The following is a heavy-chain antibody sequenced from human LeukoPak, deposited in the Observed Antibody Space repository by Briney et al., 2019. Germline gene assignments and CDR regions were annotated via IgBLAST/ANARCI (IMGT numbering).Heavy chain of an antibody. J-gene: IGHJ5*02. D-gene: IGHD3-10*01. CDR2: INTNTGNP. V-gene: IGHV7-4-1*02. CDR3: ARDGYYGSGSYPNWFDP. Sequence: PLASVKVSCKASGYTFTSYAMNWVRQAPGQGLEWMGWINTNTGNPTYAQGFTGRFVFSLDTSVSTAYLQISSLKAEDTAVYYCARDGYYGSGSYPNWFDPWGQGTLVTVSS. CDR1: GYTFTSYA.